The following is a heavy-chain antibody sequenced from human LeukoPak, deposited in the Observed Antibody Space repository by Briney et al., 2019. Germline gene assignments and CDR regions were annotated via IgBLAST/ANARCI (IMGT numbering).Heavy chain of an antibody. CDR3: AKGGWLDDD. J-gene: IGHJ4*02. D-gene: IGHD6-19*01. V-gene: IGHV3-23*01. CDR1: GFTFSSYA. Sequence: GGSLRLSCAASGFTFSSYAMNWVRQAPGKGPEWVSFISGSGDTTYYADSVKGRFTISRDKSKNTLYLQMNSLRVEDTAAYYCAKGGWLDDDWGQGTLVTVSS. CDR2: ISGSGDTT.